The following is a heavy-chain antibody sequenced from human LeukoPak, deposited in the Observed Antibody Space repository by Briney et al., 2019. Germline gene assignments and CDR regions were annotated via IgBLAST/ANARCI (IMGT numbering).Heavy chain of an antibody. J-gene: IGHJ5*02. CDR3: ARGREDFWSGENWFEP. V-gene: IGHV4-34*01. CDR1: GGSFSGYY. D-gene: IGHD3-3*01. Sequence: SETLSLTCAVYGGSFSGYYWSWIRQPPGKGLEWIGEINHSGSTNYNPSLKSRVTISVDTSKNQFSLKLSSMTAADTAVYYCARGREDFWSGENWFEPWGQGTLVTVSS. CDR2: INHSGST.